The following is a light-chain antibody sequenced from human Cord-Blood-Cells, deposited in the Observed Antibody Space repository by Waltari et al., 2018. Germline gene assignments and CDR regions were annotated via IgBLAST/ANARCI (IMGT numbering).Light chain of an antibody. Sequence: QSALTQPASVSVSPGQSLTISFTGTSSDVGSYNLVSWYQQHPGEAPKLMIYEGSKRPSGVSNRFSGSKSGNPASPTIAGLQAEDEADYYCCSYAGSVVFGGGTKLTVL. CDR1: SSDVGSYNL. J-gene: IGLJ2*01. CDR3: CSYAGSVV. CDR2: EGS. V-gene: IGLV2-23*01.